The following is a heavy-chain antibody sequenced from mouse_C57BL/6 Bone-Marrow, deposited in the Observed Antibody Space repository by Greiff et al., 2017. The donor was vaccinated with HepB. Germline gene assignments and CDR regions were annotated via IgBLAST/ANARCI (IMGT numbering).Heavy chain of an antibody. V-gene: IGHV1-9*01. D-gene: IGHD1-1*01. CDR2: ILPGSGST. J-gene: IGHJ1*03. CDR1: GYTFTGYW. CDR3: ARELFITTVVGYWYFDV. Sequence: LVESGAELMKPGASVKLSCKATGYTFTGYWIEWVKQRPGHGLEWIGEILPGSGSTNYNEKFKGKATFTADTSSHTAYMQLSSLTTEDSAIYYCARELFITTVVGYWYFDVWGTGTTVTVSS.